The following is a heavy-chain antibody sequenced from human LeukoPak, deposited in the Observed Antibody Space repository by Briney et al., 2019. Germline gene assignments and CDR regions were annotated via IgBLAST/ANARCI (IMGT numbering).Heavy chain of an antibody. CDR1: GGSISSGGYY. Sequence: ASETLSLTCTVSGGSISSGGYYWSWIRQHPGKGLEWIGYIYYSGSTYYNPSLKGRVTISVDTSKNQFSLKLSSVTAADTAVYYCAREAHCSSTSCTANNWFDPWGQGTLVTVSS. V-gene: IGHV4-31*03. CDR3: AREAHCSSTSCTANNWFDP. J-gene: IGHJ5*02. CDR2: IYYSGST. D-gene: IGHD2-2*01.